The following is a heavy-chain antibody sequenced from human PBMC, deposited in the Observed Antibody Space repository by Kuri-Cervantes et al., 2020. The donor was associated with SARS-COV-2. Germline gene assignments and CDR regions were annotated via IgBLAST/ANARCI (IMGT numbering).Heavy chain of an antibody. CDR1: GFTFSSYA. J-gene: IGHJ3*02. CDR2: ISYDGSNK. CDR3: ARESHWPDAFDI. Sequence: GGSLRLSCAASGFTFSSYAMHWVRQAPGKGLEWVAVISYDGSNKYYADSVKGRFTISRDNSKNTLYLQMNSLRAEDTAVYYCARESHWPDAFDIWGQGTMVTVSS. V-gene: IGHV3-30-3*01. D-gene: IGHD1-1*01.